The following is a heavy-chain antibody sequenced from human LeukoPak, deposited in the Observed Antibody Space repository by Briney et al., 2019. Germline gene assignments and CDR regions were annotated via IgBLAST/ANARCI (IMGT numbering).Heavy chain of an antibody. CDR1: GYTFTTYD. Sequence: ASVTVSCKASGYTFTTYDINWVRQATEQGLEWMGWMNPNSGYTGYAQKFQGRVTITRDTSISTAYMELSSLRSEDTAVYYWARVAGSIDYWGQGTLVTVSS. D-gene: IGHD6-19*01. V-gene: IGHV1-8*03. CDR3: ARVAGSIDY. J-gene: IGHJ4*02. CDR2: MNPNSGYT.